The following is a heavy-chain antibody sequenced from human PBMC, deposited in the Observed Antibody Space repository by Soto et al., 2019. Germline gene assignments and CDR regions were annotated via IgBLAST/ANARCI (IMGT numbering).Heavy chain of an antibody. Sequence: ASVKVSCKASGYTFTSYGISWVRQAPGQGLEWMGWISAYNGNTNYAQKLQGRVTMTTDTSTSTAYMELRSLRSDDTAVYYSAGAPGSSDFWSGYFLDYWGQGTLDTVSS. CDR2: ISAYNGNT. V-gene: IGHV1-18*01. J-gene: IGHJ4*02. CDR1: GYTFTSYG. D-gene: IGHD3-3*01. CDR3: AGAPGSSDFWSGYFLDY.